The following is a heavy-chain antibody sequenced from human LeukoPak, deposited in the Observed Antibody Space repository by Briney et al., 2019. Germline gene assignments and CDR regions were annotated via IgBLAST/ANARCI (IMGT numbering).Heavy chain of an antibody. CDR3: ARDGWFLDPWDYYYYYMDV. D-gene: IGHD3/OR15-3a*01. J-gene: IGHJ6*03. V-gene: IGHV3-48*04. CDR2: ISSSGSTI. CDR1: GFTFSSYS. Sequence: GGSLRLSCAASGFTFSSYSMNRVRQAPGKGLEWVSYISSSGSTIYYADSVKGRFTISRDNAKNSLYLQMNSLRAEDTAVYYCARDGWFLDPWDYYYYYMDVWGKGTTVTVSS.